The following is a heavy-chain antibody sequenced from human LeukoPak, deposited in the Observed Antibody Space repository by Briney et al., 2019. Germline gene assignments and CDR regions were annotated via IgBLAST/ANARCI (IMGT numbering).Heavy chain of an antibody. Sequence: EPLQIPCNAPGYRSSIYWIGRVRQMPGKRLEWVGSFYAGYSDTRYRPSFQGQVTISADKSTNTAYLQWNSLKASDSATYYCARHTASSGSYTTLLDHWGQGTLVTVSS. V-gene: IGHV5-51*01. CDR1: GYRSSIYW. CDR3: ARHTASSGSYTTLLDH. D-gene: IGHD1-26*01. J-gene: IGHJ4*02. CDR2: FYAGYSDT.